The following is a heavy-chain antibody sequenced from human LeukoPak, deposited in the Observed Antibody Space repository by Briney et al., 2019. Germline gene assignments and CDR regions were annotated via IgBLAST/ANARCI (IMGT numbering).Heavy chain of an antibody. D-gene: IGHD3-3*01. V-gene: IGHV3-15*05. CDR2: IRSNLDGGTT. CDR3: TTDFSHFDFSSGYYSY. Sequence: PGGSLRLSCAASGFTFTSAWMVWVRQAPGKGLEWVGRIRSNLDGGTTDFAATVKGRFSISRADLARTLYLQMNNLKADDTGVYYCTTDFSHFDFSSGYYSYWGQGSLVTVSS. J-gene: IGHJ4*02. CDR1: GFTFTSAW.